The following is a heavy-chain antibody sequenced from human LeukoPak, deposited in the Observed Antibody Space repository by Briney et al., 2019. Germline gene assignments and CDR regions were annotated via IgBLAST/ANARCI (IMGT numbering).Heavy chain of an antibody. CDR3: ARDRIAARPGGGYYYYMDV. Sequence: SETLSLTCTVSGGSITSYYWSWIRQPPGKGLEWIGYIYYSGSTNYNPSLKSRVTISVDTSKNQFSLKLSSVTAADTAVYYCARDRIAARPGGGYYYYMDVWGKGTTVTVSS. D-gene: IGHD6-6*01. J-gene: IGHJ6*03. CDR2: IYYSGST. CDR1: GGSITSYY. V-gene: IGHV4-59*01.